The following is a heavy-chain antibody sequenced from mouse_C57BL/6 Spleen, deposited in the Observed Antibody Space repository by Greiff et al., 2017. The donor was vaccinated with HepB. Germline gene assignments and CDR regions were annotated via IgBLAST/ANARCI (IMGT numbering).Heavy chain of an antibody. CDR3: ARGDYDYDEGFAY. D-gene: IGHD2-4*01. Sequence: QVQLQQPGAELVKPGASVKLSCKASGYTFTSYWMHWVKQRPGQGLEWIGMINPNSGSTNYNEKFKSKATLTVDKSSSTAYMQLRSLTSEDSAVYYCARGDYDYDEGFAYWGQGTLVTVSA. J-gene: IGHJ3*01. CDR1: GYTFTSYW. CDR2: INPNSGST. V-gene: IGHV1-64*01.